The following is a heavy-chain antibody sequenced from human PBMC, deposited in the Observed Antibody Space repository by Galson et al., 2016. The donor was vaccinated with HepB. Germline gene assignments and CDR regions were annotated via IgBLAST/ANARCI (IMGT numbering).Heavy chain of an antibody. J-gene: IGHJ4*02. Sequence: ETLSLTCAVYGGSFSGFYWTWIRQPPGKGLEWIGDISHSGRTNYNPSLKSRVTISMDTSENHFPLVLNSVTAADTAVYFCAIQRTCVDADCFWVDYWGQGTLVTVSS. V-gene: IGHV4-34*01. D-gene: IGHD2-21*02. CDR2: ISHSGRT. CDR1: GGSFSGFY. CDR3: AIQRTCVDADCFWVDY.